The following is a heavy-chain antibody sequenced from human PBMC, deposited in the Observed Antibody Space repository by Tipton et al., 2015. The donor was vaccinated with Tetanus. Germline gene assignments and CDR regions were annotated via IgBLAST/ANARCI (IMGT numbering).Heavy chain of an antibody. Sequence: LRLSCAASGFTFDDYAMHWVRQAPGKGLEWIGYIYYSGSTNYNPSLKSRVTISVDTSKNQFSLKLSSVTAADTAVYYCARGTGDYWGQGTLVTVSS. CDR2: IYYSGST. CDR1: GFTFDDYA. V-gene: IGHV4-59*01. CDR3: ARGTGDY. J-gene: IGHJ4*02. D-gene: IGHD1-14*01.